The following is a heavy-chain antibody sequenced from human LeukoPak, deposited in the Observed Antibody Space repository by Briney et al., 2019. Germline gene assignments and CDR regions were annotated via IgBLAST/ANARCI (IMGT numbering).Heavy chain of an antibody. Sequence: GGSLRLSCAASGFTFSSYGMHWVRQAPGKGLEWVAVISYDGSNKYYADSVKGRFTISRDNSKNTLYLQMNSLRAEDTAVYYCAKAYSFYSGSYYFDYWGQGTLVTVSS. J-gene: IGHJ4*02. CDR2: ISYDGSNK. D-gene: IGHD1-26*01. V-gene: IGHV3-30*18. CDR3: AKAYSFYSGSYYFDY. CDR1: GFTFSSYG.